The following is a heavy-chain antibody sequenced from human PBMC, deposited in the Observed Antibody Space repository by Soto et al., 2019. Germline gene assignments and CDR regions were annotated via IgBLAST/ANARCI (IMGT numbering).Heavy chain of an antibody. CDR2: IVPMFGTA. J-gene: IGHJ5*02. CDR1: GGTFGNSA. CDR3: ARDGDPQSAFWSGPLGGGRFDP. V-gene: IGHV1-69*12. Sequence: QVQLVQSGAEVKKPGSSVNVSCRTSGGTFGNSAVTWVRQAPGQGLEWLGGIVPMFGTANYAQKFQSRVTITADESPITAYMELNILKTDDTAVYYCARDGDPQSAFWSGPLGGGRFDPWGQGTLVTVSS. D-gene: IGHD3-3*01.